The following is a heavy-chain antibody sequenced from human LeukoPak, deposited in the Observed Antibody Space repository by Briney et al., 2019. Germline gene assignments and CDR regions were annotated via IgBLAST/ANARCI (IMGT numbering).Heavy chain of an antibody. J-gene: IGHJ5*02. CDR2: VASSGTS. Sequence: PSETLSLTCTVSGDSLNTYYWTWLRQTPWKELEWIGFVASSGTSNYNPSLKSRVSISIDTSKNQFSLALTSVTPADTAVYYCARVVRGVVTSNWFDPWGQGTLVSVSS. CDR3: ARVVRGVVTSNWFDP. D-gene: IGHD2-21*02. CDR1: GDSLNTYY. V-gene: IGHV4-59*01.